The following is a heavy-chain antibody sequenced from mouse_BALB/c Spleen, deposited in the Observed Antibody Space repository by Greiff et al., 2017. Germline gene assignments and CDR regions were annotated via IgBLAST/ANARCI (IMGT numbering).Heavy chain of an antibody. CDR3: ARGRDGNYPLAY. CDR1: GFTFSSYT. V-gene: IGHV5-12-2*01. Sequence: EVKLMESGGGLVQPGGSLKLSCAASGFTFSSYTMSWVRQTPEKRLEWVAYISNGGGSTYYPDTVKGRFTISRDNARNILYLQMSSRRSEDTAMYYCARGRDGNYPLAYWGQGTLVTVSA. D-gene: IGHD2-1*01. J-gene: IGHJ3*01. CDR2: ISNGGGST.